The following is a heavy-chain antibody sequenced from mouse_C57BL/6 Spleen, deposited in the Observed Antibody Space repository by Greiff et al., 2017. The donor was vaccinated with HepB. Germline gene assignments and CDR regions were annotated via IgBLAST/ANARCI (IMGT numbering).Heavy chain of an antibody. CDR1: GYTFTSYC. CDR2: IYPGSGST. D-gene: IGHD1-1*01. CDR3: ARDCYGNLDY. J-gene: IGHJ2*01. V-gene: IGHV1-55*01. Sequence: VQLQQPGAELVKPGASVKMSCKASGYTFTSYCITWVKQRPGQGLVWIGDIYPGSGSTNYNEKFKSKATMTVDTSSSTAYMQVSRLTSEDAAVYDCARDCYGNLDYWGTGTTLTVSS.